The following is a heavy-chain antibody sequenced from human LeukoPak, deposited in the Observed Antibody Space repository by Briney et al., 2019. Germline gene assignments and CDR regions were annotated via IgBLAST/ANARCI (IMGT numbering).Heavy chain of an antibody. CDR3: ARDLLTGFDP. CDR2: MNPKSGDT. CDR1: GYSFTNYD. J-gene: IGHJ5*02. V-gene: IGHV1-8*03. Sequence: ASVKVSCKASGYSFTNYDINWVRQATGQGLEWMGWMNPKSGDTGYSQKFQGRVFITRDTSINTAYMELSSLGSDDTAVYYCARDLLTGFDPWGQGTLVTVSS.